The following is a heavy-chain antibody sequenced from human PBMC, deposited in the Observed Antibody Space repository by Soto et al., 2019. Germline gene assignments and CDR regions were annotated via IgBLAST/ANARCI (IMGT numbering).Heavy chain of an antibody. CDR1: GDTFTSYD. CDR2: MNPNSGNT. D-gene: IGHD3-22*01. J-gene: IGHJ6*02. CDR3: ATRLSRYHVHYYGMDV. V-gene: IGHV1-8*01. Sequence: ASVKVSCKASGDTFTSYDINWVRQATGRGLEWMGWMNPNSGNTGYAQRYQGRVTMTRNTSISTAYMELSSLRSEDTAVYYCATRLSRYHVHYYGMDVWGQGTKVTIYS.